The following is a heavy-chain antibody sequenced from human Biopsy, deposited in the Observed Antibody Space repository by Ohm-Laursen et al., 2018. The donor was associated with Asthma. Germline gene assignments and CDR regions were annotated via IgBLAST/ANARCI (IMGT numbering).Heavy chain of an antibody. CDR1: RFTYE. J-gene: IGHJ4*02. CDR2: IYSGGTS. Sequence: GSLRLSCAALRFTYEMHWVRQAPGKGLEWVSVIYSGGTSHTADSVRGRFTISRDYSKNTLYLQMHSLRAEDTAVYYCARGDSSNWSHYYFDYWGQGTLVTVSS. V-gene: IGHV3-53*01. CDR3: ARGDSSNWSHYYFDY. D-gene: IGHD3-22*01.